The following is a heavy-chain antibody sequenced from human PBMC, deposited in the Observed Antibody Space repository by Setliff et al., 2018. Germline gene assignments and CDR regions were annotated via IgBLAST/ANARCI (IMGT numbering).Heavy chain of an antibody. Sequence: SETLSLTCNVSGASINTGTYYWAWIRQPPGKGLEWIGRIHYGGTTYYNASLKSRVTISVDTSKNQFSLRLNSVTAADTAVYYCARAISGWYSAHYYYMDVWGKGTTVTVSS. CDR1: GASINTGTYY. V-gene: IGHV4-39*01. J-gene: IGHJ6*03. D-gene: IGHD6-19*01. CDR3: ARAISGWYSAHYYYMDV. CDR2: IHYGGTT.